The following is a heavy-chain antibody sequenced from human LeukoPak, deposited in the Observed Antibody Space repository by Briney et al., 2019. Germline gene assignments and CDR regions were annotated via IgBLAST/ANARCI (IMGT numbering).Heavy chain of an antibody. CDR2: ISHSSNTI. CDR3: ARISGSGGSYYYYYMDV. CDR1: GFTFSGHG. J-gene: IGHJ6*03. Sequence: QPGESLRLSCAASGFTFSGHGMNWVRQAPGKGLEWLAYISHSSNTIYYADSVRGRFTVSRDNPKNSLFLQMNSLRAEDTAVYFCARISGSGGSYYYYYMDVWGKGTTVTVSS. D-gene: IGHD3-10*01. V-gene: IGHV3-48*04.